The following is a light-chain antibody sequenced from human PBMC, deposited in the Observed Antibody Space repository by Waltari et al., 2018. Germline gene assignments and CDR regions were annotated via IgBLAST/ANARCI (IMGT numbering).Light chain of an antibody. CDR1: SSDVGGYNY. J-gene: IGLJ1*01. CDR3: SSYTSSSTLGV. CDR2: EVS. V-gene: IGLV2-14*01. Sequence: QSALTQPASVSGSPGQSITISCTGPSSDVGGYNYVSWYQQHPGKAPKLMIYEVSNRPSGVSNRFSGSKSGNTAALTIAGLQAEDDADYYCSSYTSSSTLGVFGTGTKVTVL.